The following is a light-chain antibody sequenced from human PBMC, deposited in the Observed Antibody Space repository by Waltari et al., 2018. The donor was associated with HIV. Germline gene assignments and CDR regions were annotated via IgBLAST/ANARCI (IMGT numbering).Light chain of an antibody. V-gene: IGLV1-47*01. J-gene: IGLJ2*01. Sequence: SVLTQPPSASGTPGQRVTISCSGSTSNIRSTAVCWYQHLPGAAPKLLIHRNNQRPSGVPDRFSGSTSGTSASLAISGLRSEDEADYYCVAWDDSLRGVVFGGGTKVAAL. CDR1: TSNIRSTA. CDR3: VAWDDSLRGVV. CDR2: RNN.